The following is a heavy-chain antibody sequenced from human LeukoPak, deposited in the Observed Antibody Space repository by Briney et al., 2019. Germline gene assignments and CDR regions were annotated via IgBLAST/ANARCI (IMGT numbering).Heavy chain of an antibody. CDR2: IYYSGST. J-gene: IGHJ4*02. V-gene: IGHV4-39*01. CDR1: GGSISSSSYY. CDR3: APLCYSSGRNCVY. D-gene: IGHD3-22*01. Sequence: PSETLSLTCTVSGGSISSSSYYWGWIRQPPGKGLEWIGSIYYSGSTYYNPSLKSRVTISVDTSKNQFSLKLSSVTAADTAVYYCAPLCYSSGRNCVYWGRGTLVTVSS.